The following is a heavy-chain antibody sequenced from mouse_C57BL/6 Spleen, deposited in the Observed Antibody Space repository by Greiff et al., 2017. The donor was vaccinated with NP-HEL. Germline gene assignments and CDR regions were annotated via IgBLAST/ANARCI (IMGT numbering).Heavy chain of an antibody. CDR2: IDPSDSYT. Sequence: QVQLQQPGAELVMPGASVKLSCKASGYTFTRYWMHWVKQRPGQGLAWIGEIDPSDSYTNYTQKFKGKSTLTVDKSSSTAYMQLSSLTSEDSAVYYCARSGIYYYGSSPHWYFDVWGTGTTVTVSS. J-gene: IGHJ1*03. CDR3: ARSGIYYYGSSPHWYFDV. D-gene: IGHD1-1*01. V-gene: IGHV1-69*01. CDR1: GYTFTRYW.